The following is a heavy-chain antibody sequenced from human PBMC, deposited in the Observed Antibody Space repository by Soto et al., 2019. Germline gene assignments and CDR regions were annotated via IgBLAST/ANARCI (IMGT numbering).Heavy chain of an antibody. Sequence: PGGSLRISCAASGFTFSSYSMNWVRQAPGKGLEWVSYISSSSSTIYYADSVKGRFTISRDNAKNSLYLQMNSLRAEDTALYYCAKEGEGIAVAGTGYYGDYGMDVWGQGTTVTVSS. CDR2: ISSSSSTI. J-gene: IGHJ6*02. V-gene: IGHV3-48*01. CDR3: AKEGEGIAVAGTGYYGDYGMDV. D-gene: IGHD6-19*01. CDR1: GFTFSSYS.